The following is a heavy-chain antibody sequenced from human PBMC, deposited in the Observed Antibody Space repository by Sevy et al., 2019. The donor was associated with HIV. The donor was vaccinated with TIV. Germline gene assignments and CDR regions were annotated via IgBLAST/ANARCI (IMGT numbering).Heavy chain of an antibody. CDR1: GFTFSSYA. V-gene: IGHV3-30-3*01. CDR2: ISYDGSNK. CDR3: ASRLGGGWTSYNFDY. D-gene: IGHD3-3*01. Sequence: GGSLRLSCAASGFTFSSYAMHWVRQAPGKGLEWVAVISYDGSNKYHSDSVKGRFTISRDNSKNTLYLQMNSLRAEDTAVYYCASRLGGGWTSYNFDYWGQGTLVTVS. J-gene: IGHJ4*02.